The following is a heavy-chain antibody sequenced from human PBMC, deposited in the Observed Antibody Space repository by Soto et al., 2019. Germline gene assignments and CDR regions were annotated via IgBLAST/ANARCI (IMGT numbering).Heavy chain of an antibody. CDR2: IIPIFGTA. Sequence: SVKVSCKASGGTFSSYAISWVRQAPGQGLEWMGGIIPIFGTANYAQKFQGRVTITADKSTSTAYMELSSLRSEDTAVYYCARDPLEKGPAAKRTRYYYGMDVWGQGTTVTVSS. D-gene: IGHD2-2*01. CDR3: ARDPLEKGPAAKRTRYYYGMDV. V-gene: IGHV1-69*06. J-gene: IGHJ6*02. CDR1: GGTFSSYA.